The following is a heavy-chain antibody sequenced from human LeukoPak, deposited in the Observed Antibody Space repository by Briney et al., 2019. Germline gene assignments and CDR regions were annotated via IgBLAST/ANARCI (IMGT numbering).Heavy chain of an antibody. CDR2: INHSGST. CDR3: AGGEKYYYDSSGYYCDY. Sequence: SETLSLTCAVYGGSFSGYYWSWIRQPPGKALEWIGEINHSGSTNYNPSLKSRVTISVDTSKNQFSLKLSSVTAADTAVYHCAGGEKYYYDSSGYYCDYWGQGTLVTVSS. V-gene: IGHV4-34*01. CDR1: GGSFSGYY. D-gene: IGHD3-22*01. J-gene: IGHJ4*02.